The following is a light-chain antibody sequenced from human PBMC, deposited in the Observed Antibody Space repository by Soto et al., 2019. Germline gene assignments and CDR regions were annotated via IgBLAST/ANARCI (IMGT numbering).Light chain of an antibody. CDR2: GAS. V-gene: IGKV3-20*01. CDR3: QQYGSSPLT. J-gene: IGKJ4*01. Sequence: EIVLTQSPGTLSLSPGERATLSCRASQSVSSSFLAWYQQIPGQAPRLLIYGASSRATGIPDRFSGSGSGTDFTLTISRLEPEDFAVYSCQQYGSSPLTFGGGTKVEIK. CDR1: QSVSSSF.